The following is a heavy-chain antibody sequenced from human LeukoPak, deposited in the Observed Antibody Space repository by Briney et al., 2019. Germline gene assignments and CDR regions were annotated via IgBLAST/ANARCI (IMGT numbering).Heavy chain of an antibody. D-gene: IGHD2-2*01. CDR2: INPSGGGT. J-gene: IGHJ5*02. Sequence: ASVKVSCKASGYSFTSYYMHWVRQAPGQGLEWMGIINPSGGGTRYAQNLQGRVTMTRDTSTSTVYLELSSLRSEDTAVYYCARVGASFTSSGWFDPWGQGTLVTVSS. CDR1: GYSFTSYY. V-gene: IGHV1-46*04. CDR3: ARVGASFTSSGWFDP.